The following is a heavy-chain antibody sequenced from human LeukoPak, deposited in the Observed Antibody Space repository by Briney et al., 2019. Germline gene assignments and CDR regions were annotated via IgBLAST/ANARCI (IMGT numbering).Heavy chain of an antibody. D-gene: IGHD5-12*01. J-gene: IGHJ5*02. CDR2: INAGNGNT. CDR3: ASLRYSGYDDRRNNWFDP. CDR1: GYTFTSYA. Sequence: GASVTVSCKASGYTFTSYAMRWVRQAPGQRLEWMGWINAGNGNTKYSQKFQGRVTITRDTSASTAYMELSSLRSEDTAVYYCASLRYSGYDDRRNNWFDPWGQGTLVTVSS. V-gene: IGHV1-3*01.